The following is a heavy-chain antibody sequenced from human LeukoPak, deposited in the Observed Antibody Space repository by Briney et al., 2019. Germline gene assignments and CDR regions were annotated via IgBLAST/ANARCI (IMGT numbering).Heavy chain of an antibody. CDR2: ISAYNGNT. CDR3: ARGGHGDYVSDWFDP. CDR1: GYTFTSYV. D-gene: IGHD4-17*01. Sequence: ASVKVSCKASGYTFTSYVISWVRQAPGQGLEWMGWISAYNGNTKYAQKVQGRVTMTTDTSTSTAYMELRSLRSDDTAVYYCARGGHGDYVSDWFDPWGQGTLVTVSS. V-gene: IGHV1-18*01. J-gene: IGHJ5*02.